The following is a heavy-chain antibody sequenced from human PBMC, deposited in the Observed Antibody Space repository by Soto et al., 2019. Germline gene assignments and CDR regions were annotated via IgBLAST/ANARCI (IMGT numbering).Heavy chain of an antibody. CDR3: ARDSGAKLSSS. CDR1: GGTFSSYR. CDR2: IVPIYRTA. Sequence: SVKVSCKASGGTFSSYRFNWVRQARGQGLEWLGGIVPIYRTADYAQKFQGRVTITADESTRTVYMELSSLKSQGTALYYCARDSGAKLSSSWGQGTLVTV. D-gene: IGHD6-13*01. J-gene: IGHJ4*02. V-gene: IGHV1-69*13.